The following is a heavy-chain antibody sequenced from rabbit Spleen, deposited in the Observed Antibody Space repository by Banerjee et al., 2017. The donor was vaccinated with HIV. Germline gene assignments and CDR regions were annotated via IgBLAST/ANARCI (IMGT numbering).Heavy chain of an antibody. Sequence: QSLEESGGDLVKPGASLTLTCTASGFDLSNYYYMYWVRQAPGKGLEWIGCIDPVFGITYYASWVNGRFTISSHNAQNTLYLQLNSLTAADTATYFCVREVAAKFNLWGPGTLVTVS. J-gene: IGHJ4*01. CDR3: VREVAAKFNL. D-gene: IGHD4-1*01. V-gene: IGHV1S40*01. CDR2: IDPVFGIT. CDR1: GFDLSNYYY.